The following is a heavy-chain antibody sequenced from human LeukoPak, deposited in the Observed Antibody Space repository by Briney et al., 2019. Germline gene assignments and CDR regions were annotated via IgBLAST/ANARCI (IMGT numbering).Heavy chain of an antibody. Sequence: SETLSLTCTVSGGSISSYYWSWIRQPPGKGLEWVGYIYYSGSTNYNPSLKSRVTISVDTSKNQFSLKLSSVTAADTAVYYCARDSPFDPWGQGTLVTVSS. CDR1: GGSISSYY. CDR2: IYYSGST. CDR3: ARDSPFDP. J-gene: IGHJ5*02. V-gene: IGHV4-59*01.